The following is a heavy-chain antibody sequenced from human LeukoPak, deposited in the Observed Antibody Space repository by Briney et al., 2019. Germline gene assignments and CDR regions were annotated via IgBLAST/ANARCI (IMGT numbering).Heavy chain of an antibody. V-gene: IGHV3-23*01. CDR2: ISGSGGST. CDR3: AKDLGQVRGVIIKGIFDY. J-gene: IGHJ4*02. CDR1: GFTFSSYG. D-gene: IGHD3-10*01. Sequence: GGTLRLSCAASGFTFSSYGMSWVRQAPGKGLEWVSAISGSGGSTYYADSVKGRFTISRDNSKNTLYLQMNSLRAEDTAVYYCAKDLGQVRGVIIKGIFDYWGQGTLVTVSS.